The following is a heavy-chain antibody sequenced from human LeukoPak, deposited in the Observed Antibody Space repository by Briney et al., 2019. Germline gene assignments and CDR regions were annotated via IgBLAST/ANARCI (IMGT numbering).Heavy chain of an antibody. Sequence: SETLSLTCAVYGGSFSGYYWSWIGQPPGKGLEWIGEINHSGSTNYNPSLKSRVTISVDTSKNQFSLKLSSVTAADTAVYYCARGRRGYQLLFVAFDIWGQGTMVTVSS. V-gene: IGHV4-34*01. CDR1: GGSFSGYY. D-gene: IGHD2-2*01. CDR3: ARGRRGYQLLFVAFDI. CDR2: INHSGST. J-gene: IGHJ3*02.